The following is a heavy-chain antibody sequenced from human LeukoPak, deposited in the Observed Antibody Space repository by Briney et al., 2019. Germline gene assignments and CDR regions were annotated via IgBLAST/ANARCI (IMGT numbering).Heavy chain of an antibody. CDR3: ATFGGVIGPGFDY. V-gene: IGHV4-30-2*01. CDR1: GGSISSGGYS. J-gene: IGHJ4*02. Sequence: SETLSLTCAVSGGSISSGGYSWSWIRQPPGKGLEWIGYIYHSGSTYYNPSLKSRVTISVDRSKNQFSLKLSSVTAADTAVYYCATFGGVIGPGFDYWGQGTLVTVSS. D-gene: IGHD3-16*02. CDR2: IYHSGST.